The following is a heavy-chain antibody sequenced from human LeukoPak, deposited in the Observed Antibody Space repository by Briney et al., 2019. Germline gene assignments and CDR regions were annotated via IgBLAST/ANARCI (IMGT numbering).Heavy chain of an antibody. J-gene: IGHJ3*01. Sequence: HPGGSLRLSCAVSGFTFSISAMTWVRQAPGKGLEWVSLINYSGANAYYADSVRGRFTISRDNPKNMLYLQMNSLRAEDTAIYYCARDIELSTWGQGTMVSV. CDR2: INYSGANA. CDR1: GFTFSISA. D-gene: IGHD5-18*01. CDR3: ARDIELST. V-gene: IGHV3-23*01.